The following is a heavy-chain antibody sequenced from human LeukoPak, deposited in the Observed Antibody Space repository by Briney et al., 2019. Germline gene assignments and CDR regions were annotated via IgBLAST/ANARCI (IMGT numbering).Heavy chain of an antibody. Sequence: GGSLRLSCAASGFTVSSNYMSWVRQAPGKGLEWVSVIYSGGSTYYADSVKGRFTISRDNSKNTLYLQMNSLRAEDTAVYYCARGFSNSWYFDYWGQGTLVTVSS. V-gene: IGHV3-66*01. CDR3: ARGFSNSWYFDY. CDR1: GFTVSSNY. D-gene: IGHD6-13*01. J-gene: IGHJ4*02. CDR2: IYSGGST.